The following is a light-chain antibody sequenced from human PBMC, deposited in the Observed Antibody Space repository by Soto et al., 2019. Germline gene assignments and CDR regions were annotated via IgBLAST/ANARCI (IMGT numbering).Light chain of an antibody. J-gene: IGKJ4*01. CDR3: HQYDNHWALT. CDR1: QDISNY. V-gene: IGKV1-33*01. CDR2: DAS. Sequence: DIQMTQSPSSLSASVGNRITITCQASQDISNYLNWYQQKPGKAPKLLIYDASNLETGVPSRFSGSGSGTDFTFTISSLQSEDTATYYCHQYDNHWALTFGGGTKVEIK.